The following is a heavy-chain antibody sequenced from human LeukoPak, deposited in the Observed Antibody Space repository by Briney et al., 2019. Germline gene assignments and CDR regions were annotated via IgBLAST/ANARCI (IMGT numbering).Heavy chain of an antibody. CDR3: ASYPGTLAGWHAGAFDI. CDR1: GFTVSSNY. CDR2: IYSGGST. V-gene: IGHV3-53*01. D-gene: IGHD6-13*01. J-gene: IGHJ3*02. Sequence: GGSLRLSCAASGFTVSSNYMSWVRQAPGKGLEWVSVIYSGGSTYYADSVKGRFTISRDNSKNTLYLQMNSLRAEDTAVYYCASYPGTLAGWHAGAFDIWGQGTMVTVSS.